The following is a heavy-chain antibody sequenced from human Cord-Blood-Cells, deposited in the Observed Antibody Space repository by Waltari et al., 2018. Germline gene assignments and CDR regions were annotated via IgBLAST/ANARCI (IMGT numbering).Heavy chain of an antibody. CDR1: GASFSGYY. V-gene: IGHV4-34*01. D-gene: IGHD6-13*01. J-gene: IGHJ4*02. CDR3: AVIAAAGTFPGTNY. Sequence: QVQLQQRGAGLLKPSEPLSLTCAVYGASFSGYYWCWILQPPGKALEWIGEINHSGSTNYTPSLKSRVTITVDTSKNQFTLKLSAVTAADTAVYYCAVIAAAGTFPGTNYWGQGTLVTVSS. CDR2: INHSGST.